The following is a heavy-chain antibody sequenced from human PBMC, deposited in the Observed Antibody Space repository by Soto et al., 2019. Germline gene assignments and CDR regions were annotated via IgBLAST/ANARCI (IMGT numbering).Heavy chain of an antibody. J-gene: IGHJ6*02. D-gene: IGHD1-7*01. CDR3: ARSLTETGYYYGMDV. CDR1: GGTFSSYA. CDR2: IIPIFGTA. V-gene: IGHV1-69*06. Sequence: QVQLVQSGAEVKKPGSSVKVSCKASGGTFSSYAISWVRQAPGQGLEWMGGIIPIFGTANYAQKFQGRVPLTGDKSTSTAYMELRSVRSEDTAVYYCARSLTETGYYYGMDVWGQGTTVTVS.